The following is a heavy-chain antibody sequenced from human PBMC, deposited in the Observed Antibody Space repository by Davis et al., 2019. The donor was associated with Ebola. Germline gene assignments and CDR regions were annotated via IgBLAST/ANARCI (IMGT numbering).Heavy chain of an antibody. J-gene: IGHJ6*02. Sequence: GGSLRLSCAASGFPLRSYAMSWVRQAPGKGLEWVSSVSGSGDSTYYADSVKGRLTISRDNSKLYLQMNSLRAEDTAIYYCAKSVSTGYSTRHYYSGMDVWGHGTTVTVSS. D-gene: IGHD4-11*01. CDR2: VSGSGDST. CDR1: GFPLRSYA. V-gene: IGHV3-23*01. CDR3: AKSVSTGYSTRHYYSGMDV.